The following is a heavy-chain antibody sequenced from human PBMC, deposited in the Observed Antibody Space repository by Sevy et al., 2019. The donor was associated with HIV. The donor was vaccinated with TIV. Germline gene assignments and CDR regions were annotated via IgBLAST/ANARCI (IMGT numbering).Heavy chain of an antibody. CDR3: ARADRNWFDP. CDR2: IIPIFGTA. Sequence: ASVKVSCKASGGTFSSYAISWVRQAPGQELEWMGGIIPIFGTANYAQKFQGRVTITADESTSTAYMELSSLRSEDTAVYYCARADRNWFDPWGQGTLVTVSS. CDR1: GGTFSSYA. J-gene: IGHJ5*02. V-gene: IGHV1-69*13.